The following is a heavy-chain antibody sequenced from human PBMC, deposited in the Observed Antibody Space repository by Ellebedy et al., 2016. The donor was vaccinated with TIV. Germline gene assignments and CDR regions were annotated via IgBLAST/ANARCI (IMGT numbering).Heavy chain of an antibody. V-gene: IGHV4-39*07. CDR3: AREGFYGVDS. CDR2: MYYSGSA. J-gene: IGHJ4*02. D-gene: IGHD3-16*01. CDR1: GDSISSSLHY. Sequence: SETLSLTCSVSGDSISSSLHYWGWIRQAPGTELEWIGSMYYSGSAFYNPSLESRVTISVDTSTNQFSLKLTSAAAADTAVYYCAREGFYGVDSWGQGTLATVSS.